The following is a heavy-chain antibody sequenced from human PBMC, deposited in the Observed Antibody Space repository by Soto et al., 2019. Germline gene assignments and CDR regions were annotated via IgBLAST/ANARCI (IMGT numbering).Heavy chain of an antibody. D-gene: IGHD5-18*01. CDR2: LYWDDDK. V-gene: IGHV2-5*02. CDR3: AHRPRGYSYYFDY. J-gene: IGHJ4*02. CDR1: GLSLSTRGVG. Sequence: QITLKESGPTLVKPTQTLTLTCTFSGLSLSTRGVGVGWIRQPPGKALEWLALLYWDDDKGYSPSLKSRLTIPKDTSKNQVVLTVTNMDPVDTATYYCAHRPRGYSYYFDYWGQGTLVTVSS.